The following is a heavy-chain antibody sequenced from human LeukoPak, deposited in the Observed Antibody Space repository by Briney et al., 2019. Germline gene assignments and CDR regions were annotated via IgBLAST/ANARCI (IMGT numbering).Heavy chain of an antibody. V-gene: IGHV4-39*01. J-gene: IGHJ5*02. CDR3: ARLGYSSGNWFDP. CDR1: GGSISSSSYY. CDR2: IYFRGST. Sequence: SETLSLTCTVSGGSISSSSYYWGWIRQPPGKGLEWIGSIYFRGSTYYNPSLKSRVAISVDTSKNQFSLKLSSVTAADTAVYYCARLGYSSGNWFDPWGQGTLVTVSS. D-gene: IGHD6-19*01.